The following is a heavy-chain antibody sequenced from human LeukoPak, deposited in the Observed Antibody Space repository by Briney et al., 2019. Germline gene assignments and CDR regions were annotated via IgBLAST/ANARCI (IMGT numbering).Heavy chain of an antibody. CDR3: AKDSYSKGDY. D-gene: IGHD5-18*01. J-gene: IGHJ4*02. CDR2: ISSSSSYI. Sequence: GGSLRLSCAASGFTFSSYSMNWVRQAPGKGLEWVSSISSSSSYIYYADSVKGRFTISRDNAKNSLYLQMNSLSAEDTGVYYCAKDSYSKGDYWGQGVLVTVSS. CDR1: GFTFSSYS. V-gene: IGHV3-21*01.